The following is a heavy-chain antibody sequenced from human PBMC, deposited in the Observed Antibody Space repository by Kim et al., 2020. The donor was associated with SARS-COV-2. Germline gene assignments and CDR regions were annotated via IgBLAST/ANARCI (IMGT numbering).Heavy chain of an antibody. D-gene: IGHD2-15*01. Sequence: ASVKVSCKASGYTFTGYYMHWVRQAPGQGLEWMGWINPNSGGTNYAQKFQGRVTMTRDTSISTAYMELSRLRSDDTAVYYCARAPRRLGYCSGGSCYSSSVYYYYGMDVWGQGTTVTVSS. CDR2: INPNSGGT. V-gene: IGHV1-2*02. CDR3: ARAPRRLGYCSGGSCYSSSVYYYYGMDV. CDR1: GYTFTGYY. J-gene: IGHJ6*02.